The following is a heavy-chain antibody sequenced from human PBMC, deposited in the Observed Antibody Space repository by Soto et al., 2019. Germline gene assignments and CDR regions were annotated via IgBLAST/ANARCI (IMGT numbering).Heavy chain of an antibody. J-gene: IGHJ4*02. Sequence: PSETLFLTCTVSGGSISSYYWSWLRQPPGKGLEWIGYIYYSGSTYYNPSLKSRVTISVDTSKNQFSLKLSSVTAADTAVYYCARAYRIQLWLHLDYWGQGTLVTVSS. CDR1: GGSISSYY. D-gene: IGHD5-18*01. CDR3: ARAYRIQLWLHLDY. CDR2: IYYSGST. V-gene: IGHV4-59*08.